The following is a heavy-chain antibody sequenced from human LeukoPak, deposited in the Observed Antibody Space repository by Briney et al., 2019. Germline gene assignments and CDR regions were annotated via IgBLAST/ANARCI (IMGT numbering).Heavy chain of an antibody. CDR3: ARRGRSSSLDVPWFVS. J-gene: IGHJ5*01. CDR2: IIPVFGTA. Sequence: ASVKVSCKASGVTLSSFTITGVRQAPGQGLEWMGGIIPVFGTANYAQKFQGRVTITADESTRTAYMELTSLRSEDTAVYYCARRGRSSSLDVPWFVSWGQGTLVTVSS. D-gene: IGHD6-6*01. CDR1: GVTLSSFT. V-gene: IGHV1-69*13.